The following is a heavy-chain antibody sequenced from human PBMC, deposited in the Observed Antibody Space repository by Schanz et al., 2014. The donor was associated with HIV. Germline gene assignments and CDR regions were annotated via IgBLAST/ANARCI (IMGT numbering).Heavy chain of an antibody. V-gene: IGHV3-9*01. Sequence: VQLVESGGGLVKPGGSLRLSCAASGFTFSDYYMSWIRQAPGKGLEWVSGISWNSGSIGYADSVKGRFTISRDNAKNSLYLQMNSLRAEDTALYYCAKETEQLRYLGYFDYWGQGTLVTVSS. CDR2: ISWNSGSI. CDR3: AKETEQLRYLGYFDY. J-gene: IGHJ4*02. CDR1: GFTFSDYY. D-gene: IGHD3-9*01.